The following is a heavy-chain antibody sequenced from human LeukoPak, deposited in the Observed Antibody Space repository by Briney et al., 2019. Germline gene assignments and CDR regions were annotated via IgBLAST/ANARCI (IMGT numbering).Heavy chain of an antibody. CDR3: ALITVERLLWFGEPYPYYFDY. Sequence: ESGPTLVNPTQTLTLTCTFSGFSLATTGVGVGWIRQPPGKALEWLALIYWDDDKRYSPSLKSRLTITKDTSKNQVVLTMTNMDPVDTATYYCALITVERLLWFGEPYPYYFDYWGQGTLVTVSS. CDR1: GFSLATTGVG. CDR2: IYWDDDK. D-gene: IGHD3-10*01. J-gene: IGHJ4*02. V-gene: IGHV2-5*02.